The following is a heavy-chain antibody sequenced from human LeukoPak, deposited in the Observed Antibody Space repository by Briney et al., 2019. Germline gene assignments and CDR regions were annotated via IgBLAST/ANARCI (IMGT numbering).Heavy chain of an antibody. J-gene: IGHJ4*02. CDR2: SYYSGST. CDR1: GGSISSGTYY. V-gene: IGHV4-39*07. CDR3: ARVKSTGDYYASGRPLH. Sequence: SETLSLTCTVSGGSISSGTYYWGWIRQPPGKGLEWIGSSYYSGSTYYNPSLKSRVTISVDTSKNRVSLKLTSVTAADTAVYYCARVKSTGDYYASGRPLHWGRGTLVTVSS. D-gene: IGHD3-10*01.